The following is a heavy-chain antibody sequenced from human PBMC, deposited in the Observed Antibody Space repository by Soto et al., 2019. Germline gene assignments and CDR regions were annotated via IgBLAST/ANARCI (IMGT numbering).Heavy chain of an antibody. CDR3: ALLVASPGTYYFDY. V-gene: IGHV4-30-4*08. CDR2: IYYSGST. Sequence: SETMFPRCTVSEGHSSNPDYYCSRIRQTPGKALEWIGYIYYSGSTYYNPSLKSRLTMSVDTSKNQFSLKLTSVTAADTAVYYCALLVASPGTYYFDYWGQGTPVTVSS. CDR1: EGHSSNPDYY. D-gene: IGHD2-21*01. J-gene: IGHJ4*02.